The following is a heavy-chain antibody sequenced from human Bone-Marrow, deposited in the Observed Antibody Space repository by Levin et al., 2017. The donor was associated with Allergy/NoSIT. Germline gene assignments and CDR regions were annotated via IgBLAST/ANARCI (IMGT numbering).Heavy chain of an antibody. D-gene: IGHD3-10*01. CDR3: ARGDKPFGTTLNDY. J-gene: IGHJ4*02. Sequence: GESLKISCAASGFTFSSYAMHWVRQAPGKGLEWVAVISYDGSNKYYADSVKGRFTISRDNSKNTLYLQMNSLRAEDTAVYYCARGDKPFGTTLNDYWGQGTLVTVSS. CDR1: GFTFSSYA. V-gene: IGHV3-30-3*01. CDR2: ISYDGSNK.